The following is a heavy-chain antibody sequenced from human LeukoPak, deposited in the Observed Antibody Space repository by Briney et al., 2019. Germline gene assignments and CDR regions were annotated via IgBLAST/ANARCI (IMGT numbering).Heavy chain of an antibody. CDR1: GGSFSGYY. J-gene: IGHJ4*02. CDR3: ARFVIGGSSYYFDY. CDR2: INHSGST. V-gene: IGHV4-34*01. D-gene: IGHD6-6*01. Sequence: PSETLSLTCAVYGGSFSGYYWSWIRQPPGKGREWIGEINHSGSTNYDPSLKSRVTISVDTSKSQLSLKLSSVTAADTAVYYCARFVIGGSSYYFDYWGQGTLVTVSS.